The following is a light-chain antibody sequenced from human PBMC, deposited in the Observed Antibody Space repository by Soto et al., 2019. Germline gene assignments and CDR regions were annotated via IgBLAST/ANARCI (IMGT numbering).Light chain of an antibody. CDR3: QHLNSYPFT. CDR1: QGISSF. V-gene: IGKV1-9*01. J-gene: IGKJ3*01. Sequence: DIQLTQSPSFLSASVGDRVSITCRASQGISSFLAWYQQKPGKAPKLLIYGASTLQSGVPSRFSGSGSGTEFTLTITSLQPEDFATYYCQHLNSYPFTFGPWTKVDIK. CDR2: GAS.